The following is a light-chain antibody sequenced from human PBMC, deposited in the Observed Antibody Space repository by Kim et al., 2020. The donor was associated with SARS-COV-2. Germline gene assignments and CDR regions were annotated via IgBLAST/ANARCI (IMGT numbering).Light chain of an antibody. CDR3: QQYDSTPPS. J-gene: IGKJ2*03. Sequence: SSTLNCKSSQTVLYNSNNKNYLAWYQQKPGQAPKLRIYWASIRESGVSDRFSGSGSETDFTLTISSLQAEDVAVYYCQQYDSTPPSFGQGTKLEI. CDR1: QTVLYNSNNKNY. V-gene: IGKV4-1*01. CDR2: WAS.